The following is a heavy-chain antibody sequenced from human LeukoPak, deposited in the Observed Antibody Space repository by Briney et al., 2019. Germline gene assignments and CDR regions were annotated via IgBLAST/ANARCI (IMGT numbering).Heavy chain of an antibody. CDR3: ARRASRSYYFDY. CDR2: ISSSGSTI. V-gene: IGHV3-48*03. D-gene: IGHD2/OR15-2a*01. J-gene: IGHJ4*02. CDR1: GFTFSSYE. Sequence: GGSLRLSCAASGFTFSSYEMNWVRQAPGKGLEWVSYISSSGSTIYYADSVKGRFTISRDNAKNSLYLQMNSLRAEDTAVYYCARRASRSYYFDYWGQGTLVTVSP.